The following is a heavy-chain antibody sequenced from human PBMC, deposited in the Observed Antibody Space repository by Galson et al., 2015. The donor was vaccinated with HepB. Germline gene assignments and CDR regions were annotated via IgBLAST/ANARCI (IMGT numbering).Heavy chain of an antibody. J-gene: IGHJ3*02. V-gene: IGHV1-69*13. CDR2: IIPIFGTA. CDR3: ARNYYDSSGYSDAFDI. CDR1: GGTFSSYA. D-gene: IGHD3-22*01. Sequence: SVKVSCKASGGTFSSYAISWVRQAPGQGLEWMGGIIPIFGTANYAQKFQGRVTITADESTSTAYMELSSLRSEDTAVYYCARNYYDSSGYSDAFDIWGQGTMVTVSS.